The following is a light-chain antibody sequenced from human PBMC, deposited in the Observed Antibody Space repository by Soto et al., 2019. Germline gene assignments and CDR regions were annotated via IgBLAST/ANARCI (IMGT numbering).Light chain of an antibody. Sequence: EIVLTQSPGTLSLSPGERATLSCRASQSVTSNYLAWYQQKPGQAPRLLIYGASTRAAGVPDRFSGSGSGTDFTLTSTRLEPEDFAVYYWQQYGRSPLMYTFGQGTKLGVK. J-gene: IGKJ2*01. CDR2: GAS. CDR1: QSVTSNY. V-gene: IGKV3-20*01. CDR3: QQYGRSPLMYT.